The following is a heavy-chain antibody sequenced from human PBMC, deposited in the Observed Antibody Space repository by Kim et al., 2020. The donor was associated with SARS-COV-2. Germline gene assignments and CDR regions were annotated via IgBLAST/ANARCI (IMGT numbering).Heavy chain of an antibody. V-gene: IGHV3-7*01. CDR2: IKQDGSEK. CDR3: ADTAVAVPGRGMGA. Sequence: GGSLRLSCAASGFTFSSYWMSWVRQAPGKGLEWLANIKQDGSEKYYVDSVKGRFIISRDNAKNSLYLQMYSLTAEDTAVYYCADTAVAVPGRGMGAWGQG. CDR1: GFTFSSYW. D-gene: IGHD6-19*01. J-gene: IGHJ5*02.